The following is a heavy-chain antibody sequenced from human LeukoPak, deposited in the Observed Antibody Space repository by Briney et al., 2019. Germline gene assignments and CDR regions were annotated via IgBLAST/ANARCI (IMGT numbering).Heavy chain of an antibody. CDR3: ARHAGYGDYDYFDY. CDR2: IYTSGST. CDR1: GGSICSGSYY. J-gene: IGHJ4*02. Sequence: SETLSLTCTVSGGSICSGSYYWSWIRQPAGKGLEWIGRIYTSGSTNYNPSLKSRVTISVDTSKNQFSLKLSSVTAADTAVYYCARHAGYGDYDYFDYWGQGTLVTVSS. V-gene: IGHV4-61*02. D-gene: IGHD4-17*01.